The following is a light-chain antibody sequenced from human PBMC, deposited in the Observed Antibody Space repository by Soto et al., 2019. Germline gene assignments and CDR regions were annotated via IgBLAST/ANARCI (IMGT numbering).Light chain of an antibody. V-gene: IGLV2-8*01. CDR2: EVT. CDR3: SSLASSNTWV. Sequence: QSALTQPPSAAGSPGQSVTISCTGTSSDVGAYTYVSWYQQHAVKAPKLVIYEVTVRPSGVPERFSGSKSANSASLTVSGLQAEDEAAYYCSSLASSNTWVFGGGTKVTV. CDR1: SSDVGAYTY. J-gene: IGLJ3*02.